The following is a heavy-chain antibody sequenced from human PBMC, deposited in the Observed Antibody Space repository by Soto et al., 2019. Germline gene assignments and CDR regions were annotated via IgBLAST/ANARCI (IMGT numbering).Heavy chain of an antibody. J-gene: IGHJ4*02. D-gene: IGHD2-15*01. CDR2: ISWNSGSI. V-gene: IGHV3-9*01. CDR3: AKGGYCSGGSCYNSHGLDY. Sequence: GGSLRLSCAASGFTFDDYAMHWVRQAPGKGLEWVSGISWNSGSIGYADSVKGRFTISRDNAKNSLYLQMNSLRAEDTALYYCAKGGYCSGGSCYNSHGLDYWGQGTLVTVSS. CDR1: GFTFDDYA.